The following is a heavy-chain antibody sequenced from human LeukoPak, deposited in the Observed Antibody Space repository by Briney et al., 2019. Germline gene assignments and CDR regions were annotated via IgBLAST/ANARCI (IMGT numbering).Heavy chain of an antibody. CDR3: ATNGASDAFDI. V-gene: IGHV5-51*01. CDR2: IYPGDSDT. D-gene: IGHD3-10*01. CDR1: TDIFSNYW. J-gene: IGHJ3*02. Sequence: GESLKISCKGSTDIFSNYWIGWVRQLPGKGLEWMGIIYPGDSDTRYSPSFRGQVTISADKSISTAYLQWSSLKASDTAMYYCATNGASDAFDIWGQGTMVTVSS.